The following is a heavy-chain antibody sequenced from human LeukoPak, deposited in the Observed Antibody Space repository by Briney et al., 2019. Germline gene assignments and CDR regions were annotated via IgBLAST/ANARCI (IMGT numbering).Heavy chain of an antibody. V-gene: IGHV4-34*01. CDR2: INYSGNT. Sequence: SETLSLTCAVYGGPFSGYYWSWIRQPPGKGLEWIGEINYSGNTNYNPSLKSRVTISIDTSKVQFSLKLTSVTATDTAVYYCASDKGYSNNYFDYWGQGTLVTVSS. D-gene: IGHD6-13*01. J-gene: IGHJ4*02. CDR1: GGPFSGYY. CDR3: ASDKGYSNNYFDY.